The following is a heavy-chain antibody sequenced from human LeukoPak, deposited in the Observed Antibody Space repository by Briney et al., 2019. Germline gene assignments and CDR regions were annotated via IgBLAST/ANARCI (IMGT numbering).Heavy chain of an antibody. CDR3: ARHYYYDSSGSLTDFDY. D-gene: IGHD3-22*01. Sequence: KPSETLSLTCTVSGGSISSSSYYWGWIRQPRGKGLEWIGSIYYSGSTYYNPSLKSRVTISVDTSKNRFSLKLSSVTAADTAVYYCARHYYYDSSGSLTDFDYWGQGTLVTVSS. CDR2: IYYSGST. CDR1: GGSISSSSYY. J-gene: IGHJ4*02. V-gene: IGHV4-39*01.